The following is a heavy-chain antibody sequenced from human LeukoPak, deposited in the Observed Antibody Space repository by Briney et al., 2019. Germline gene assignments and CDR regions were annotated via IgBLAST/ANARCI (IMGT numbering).Heavy chain of an antibody. D-gene: IGHD3-10*01. J-gene: IGHJ4*02. Sequence: SETLSLTCSVSGGPIRNYHWSWIRQRPGKGLELIAYISYSGSTNYNPSLKSRVSISVDTSRDQFSLKLSSVTAAGAAVYYCVIMAGYWGQGTLVTVSS. V-gene: IGHV4-59*01. CDR2: ISYSGST. CDR1: GGPIRNYH. CDR3: VIMAGY.